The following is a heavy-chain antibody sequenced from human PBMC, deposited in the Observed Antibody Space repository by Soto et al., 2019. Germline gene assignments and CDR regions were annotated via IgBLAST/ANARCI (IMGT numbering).Heavy chain of an antibody. V-gene: IGHV4-39*01. D-gene: IGHD6-6*01. CDR1: GDSISSTRHY. J-gene: IGHJ5*02. CDR2: IYYAGAT. CDR3: VRRVARYGGSSGWIDP. Sequence: QLQLQESGPGLVKASETLSLTCSVSGDSISSTRHYWVWIRQPPGKGLDWIGSIYYAGATYYNPSLKTRVSISVDTSKNQFSLRLTSVTAADTAVYFCVRRVARYGGSSGWIDPWGQGTLVTVSS.